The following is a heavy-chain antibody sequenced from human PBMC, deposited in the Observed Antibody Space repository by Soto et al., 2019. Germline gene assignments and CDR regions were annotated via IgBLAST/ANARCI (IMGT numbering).Heavy chain of an antibody. D-gene: IGHD6-6*01. CDR3: ARMVTLQIIAAPPSDISPLDY. V-gene: IGHV1-18*01. Sequence: ASVKVSCKASGYTFTSYGISWVRQAPGQGLEWMGWISAYNGNTNYAQKLQGRVTMTTDTSTSTAYMELRSLRSDDTAVYYCARMVTLQIIAAPPSDISPLDYWSQGTLVTVSS. CDR1: GYTFTSYG. J-gene: IGHJ4*02. CDR2: ISAYNGNT.